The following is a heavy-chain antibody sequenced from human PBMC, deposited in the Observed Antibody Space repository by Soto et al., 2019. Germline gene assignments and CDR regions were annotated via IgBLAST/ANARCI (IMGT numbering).Heavy chain of an antibody. CDR2: INHSGST. J-gene: IGHJ5*02. CDR3: ARGGSSPPDQTPQNWFDP. Sequence: QVQLQQWGAGLLKPSETLSLTCAVYGGSFSGYYWSWIRQPPGKGLEWIGEINHSGSTNYNPSLKSRVTISVDTSKNQFSLKLSSVTAADTAVYYCARGGSSPPDQTPQNWFDPWGQGTLVTVSS. V-gene: IGHV4-34*01. D-gene: IGHD6-19*01. CDR1: GGSFSGYY.